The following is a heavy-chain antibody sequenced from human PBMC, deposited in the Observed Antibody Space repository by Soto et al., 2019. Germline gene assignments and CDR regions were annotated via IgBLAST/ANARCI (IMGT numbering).Heavy chain of an antibody. CDR2: IIPIFGTA. Sequence: QVQLVQSGAEVKKPGSSVKVSCKASGGTFSSYAISWVRQAPGQGLEWMGGIIPIFGTANYAQKFQGRVXIXAXXSTSTAYMELSSLRSEDTAVYYCARGGTTGYYFDYWGQGTLVTVSS. J-gene: IGHJ4*02. D-gene: IGHD1-7*01. V-gene: IGHV1-69*12. CDR1: GGTFSSYA. CDR3: ARGGTTGYYFDY.